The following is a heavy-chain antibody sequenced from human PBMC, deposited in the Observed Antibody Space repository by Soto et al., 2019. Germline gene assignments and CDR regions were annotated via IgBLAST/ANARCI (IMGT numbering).Heavy chain of an antibody. Sequence: PSETLSLTCTVSGGSFNSCSYYWGWIRQPPGKGLEWIGSMYSGGNTYYNPSLKSRVTVSVDTSKNHFSLKLTSVTAADTAMYYCARQPYDSTGYYYGAWGQGTLVTVSS. CDR1: GGSFNSCSYY. J-gene: IGHJ5*02. V-gene: IGHV4-39*01. D-gene: IGHD3-22*01. CDR3: ARQPYDSTGYYYGA. CDR2: MYSGGNT.